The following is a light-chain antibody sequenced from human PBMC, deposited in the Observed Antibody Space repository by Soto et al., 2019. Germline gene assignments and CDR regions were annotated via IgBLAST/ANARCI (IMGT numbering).Light chain of an antibody. J-gene: IGLJ2*01. CDR2: LXXXXXX. Sequence: QPVLTQSPSASASLGASVKLTCTLSSGHSSYAIAWHQQQPEKGPRYLMKLXXXXXXXXXXXXXXRFSGSSSGAERYLTXXXXXXXXXXDYYCQTWGTGTLFGGGTKLTVL. CDR1: SGHSSYA. CDR3: QTWGTGTL. V-gene: IGLV4-69*01.